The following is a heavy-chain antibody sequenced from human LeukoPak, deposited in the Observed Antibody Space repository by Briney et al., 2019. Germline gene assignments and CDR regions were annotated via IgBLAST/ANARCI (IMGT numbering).Heavy chain of an antibody. CDR2: INHSGST. D-gene: IGHD3-10*01. V-gene: IGHV4-34*01. CDR3: ARVPIFGSGSAFDI. J-gene: IGHJ3*02. Sequence: GLEWXGEINHSGSTNYTPSLKSRVTISVDTSKNQFSLKLSSVTAADTAVYYCARVPIFGSGSAFDIWGQGTMVTVSS.